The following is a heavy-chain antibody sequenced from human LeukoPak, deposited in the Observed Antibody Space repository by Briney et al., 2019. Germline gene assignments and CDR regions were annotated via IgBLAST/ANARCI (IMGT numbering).Heavy chain of an antibody. CDR1: GYSFTSYW. Sequence: GESLKISCKGSGYSFTSYWINWVRQMPGKGLEWMGRIDPSDSYSNYSPSFQGHVTISADKSISTVYLQWSSLKASDIAMYYCARRPYGSGISQDPGMDVWGQGTTVTVSS. D-gene: IGHD3-10*01. CDR3: ARRPYGSGISQDPGMDV. V-gene: IGHV5-10-1*01. CDR2: IDPSDSYS. J-gene: IGHJ6*02.